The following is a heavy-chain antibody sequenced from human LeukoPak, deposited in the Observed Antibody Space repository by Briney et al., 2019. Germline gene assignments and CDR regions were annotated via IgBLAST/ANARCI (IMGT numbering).Heavy chain of an antibody. CDR1: GGSISIYY. D-gene: IGHD3-10*01. J-gene: IGHJ6*04. V-gene: IGHV4-4*07. CDR2: IFTSGIT. Sequence: SETLSLTCTVSGGSISIYYWNWIRQPAGKGLEWVGRIFTSGITNYDPSLKSRVTMSVDTSKNQFSLNLSSVTAADTAVYYCARESSGNYYNPLGYMDVWGKGTTVTVSS. CDR3: ARESSGNYYNPLGYMDV.